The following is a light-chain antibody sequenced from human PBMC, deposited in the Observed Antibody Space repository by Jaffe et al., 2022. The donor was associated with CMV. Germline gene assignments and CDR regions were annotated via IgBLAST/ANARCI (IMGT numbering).Light chain of an antibody. CDR3: MQSLQTPPA. Sequence: DVVMTQSPLSLPVTPGEPASISCRSSQSLLHSNGYNYLDWYLQKPGKSPQHLIYLASNRASGVPDRFSGSGSGTDFTLQISRVEAEDVGVYYCMQSLQTPPAFGQGTKVEIK. J-gene: IGKJ1*01. V-gene: IGKV2-28*01. CDR2: LAS. CDR1: QSLLHSNGYNY.